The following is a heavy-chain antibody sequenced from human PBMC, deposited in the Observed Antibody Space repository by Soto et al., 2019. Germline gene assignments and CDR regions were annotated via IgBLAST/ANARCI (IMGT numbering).Heavy chain of an antibody. Sequence: GSLRLSCAASGFTFSSYAMSWVRQAPGKGLEWVSAISGSGGSTYYADSVKGRFTISRDNSKNTLYLQMNSLRAEDTAVYYCAKVLGGDFWSGYPFDYWGQGTLVTVSS. CDR1: GFTFSSYA. D-gene: IGHD3-3*01. J-gene: IGHJ4*02. V-gene: IGHV3-23*01. CDR3: AKVLGGDFWSGYPFDY. CDR2: ISGSGGST.